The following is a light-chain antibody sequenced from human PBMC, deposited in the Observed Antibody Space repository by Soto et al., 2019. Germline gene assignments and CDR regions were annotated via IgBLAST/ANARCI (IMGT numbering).Light chain of an antibody. Sequence: DIQMTQSPSTMSASVGDRVTFTCRASQSVSIWLDWYQQKPGKAPKLLIYDASTLESGVPSRFSGSGSGTEFTLTITSLQPDDFATYSCQQVHSYSPTFGQGTKVELK. CDR2: DAS. CDR3: QQVHSYSPT. V-gene: IGKV1-5*01. J-gene: IGKJ1*01. CDR1: QSVSIW.